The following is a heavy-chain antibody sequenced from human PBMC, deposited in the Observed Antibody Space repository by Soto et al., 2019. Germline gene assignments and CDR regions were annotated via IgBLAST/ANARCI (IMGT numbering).Heavy chain of an antibody. Sequence: EVQLVESGGGLVQPGRSLRLSCAASGFTFDDYAMHWVRQAPGKGLEWVSGISWNSGSIGYADSVKGRFTISRDNATNSLYLQMNSLRSEDTALYYCAKDMGYDLSPLGYFDYWGQGTLVTVSS. V-gene: IGHV3-9*01. D-gene: IGHD5-12*01. CDR2: ISWNSGSI. CDR3: AKDMGYDLSPLGYFDY. J-gene: IGHJ4*02. CDR1: GFTFDDYA.